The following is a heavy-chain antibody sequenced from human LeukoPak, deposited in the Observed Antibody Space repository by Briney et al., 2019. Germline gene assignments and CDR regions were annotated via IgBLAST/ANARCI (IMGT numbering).Heavy chain of an antibody. CDR2: FYARGNT. CDR3: ARGPDYYDSSGYIGYARSPFDY. J-gene: IGHJ4*02. CDR1: DDSITMYY. D-gene: IGHD3-22*01. Sequence: SETLSLTCTVSDDSITMYYWTWIRQPAGKGLEWIGRFYARGNTNYNPSLKSRVTMSVDTSKNQLSLKLTSVTAADTAVYYCARGPDYYDSSGYIGYARSPFDYWGQGTLVTVSS. V-gene: IGHV4-4*07.